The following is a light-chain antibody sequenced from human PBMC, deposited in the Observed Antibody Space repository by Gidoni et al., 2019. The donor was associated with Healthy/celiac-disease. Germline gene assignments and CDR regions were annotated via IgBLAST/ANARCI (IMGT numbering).Light chain of an antibody. Sequence: DIQMTQSPSTLSASVGDRVTITCRASQSISSWLAWYQQKPGKAPKLLIYDASSLESGVPSRFSGSGSGTEFTLTISSLQPDDFATYYCQQYNSYSPWTFXQXTK. CDR3: QQYNSYSPWT. CDR2: DAS. J-gene: IGKJ1*01. V-gene: IGKV1-5*01. CDR1: QSISSW.